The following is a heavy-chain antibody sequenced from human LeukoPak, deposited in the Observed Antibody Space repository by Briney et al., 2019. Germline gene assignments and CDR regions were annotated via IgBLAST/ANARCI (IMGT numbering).Heavy chain of an antibody. V-gene: IGHV3-33*01. D-gene: IGHD6-19*01. CDR1: GFTFSSYA. J-gene: IGHJ4*02. CDR2: IWYDGSNK. CDR3: ARELEIAVAGTLGY. Sequence: GGSLRLSCAASGFTFSSYAMHWVRQAPGKGLEWVAVIWYDGSNKYYADSVKGRFTISRDHSKNTLYLQMKSLRAEDTAVYYYARELEIAVAGTLGYWGQGTLVTVSS.